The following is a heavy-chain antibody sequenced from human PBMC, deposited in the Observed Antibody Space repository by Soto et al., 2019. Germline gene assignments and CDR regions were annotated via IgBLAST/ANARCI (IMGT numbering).Heavy chain of an antibody. Sequence: SETLSLTCTVSTDSILSYYWSWIRQPPGKGLEWIGFIYYSGYTYYSPSLKSRVTISADTSKSQFSLQLSSVTAADTAVYYCARDEYGDSGDYWGQGTLVTVSS. V-gene: IGHV4-59*12. D-gene: IGHD4-17*01. CDR2: IYYSGYT. CDR3: ARDEYGDSGDY. CDR1: TDSILSYY. J-gene: IGHJ4*02.